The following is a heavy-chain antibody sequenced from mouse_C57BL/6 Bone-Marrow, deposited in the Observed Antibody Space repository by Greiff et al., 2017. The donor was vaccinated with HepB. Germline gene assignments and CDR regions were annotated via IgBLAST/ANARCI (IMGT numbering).Heavy chain of an antibody. D-gene: IGHD1-1*01. CDR2: IDPSDSYT. Sequence: QFQLQQPGAELVMPGASVKLSCKASGYTFTSYWMHWVKQRPGQGLEWIGEIDPSDSYTNYNQKFKGKSTLTVDKSSSTAYMQLSSLTSEDSAVYYCAFITTDFFDYWGQGTTLTVSS. V-gene: IGHV1-69*01. J-gene: IGHJ2*01. CDR1: GYTFTSYW. CDR3: AFITTDFFDY.